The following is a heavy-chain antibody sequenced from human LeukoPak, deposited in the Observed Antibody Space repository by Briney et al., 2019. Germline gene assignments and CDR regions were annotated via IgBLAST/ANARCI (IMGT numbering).Heavy chain of an antibody. D-gene: IGHD3-9*01. CDR3: ARRYFGGRVY. Sequence: SQTLSLTCTVSGGSISSGGYYWSWIRQHPGKGLEWIGYFYYSGSTYYNPSLKSRVTISVDTSKNQFSLKLSSVTAADTAVYYCARRYFGGRVYWGQGTLVTVSS. CDR2: FYYSGST. J-gene: IGHJ4*02. CDR1: GGSISSGGYY. V-gene: IGHV4-31*03.